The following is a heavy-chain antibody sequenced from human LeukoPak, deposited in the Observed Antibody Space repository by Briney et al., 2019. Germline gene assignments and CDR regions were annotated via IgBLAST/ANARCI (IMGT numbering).Heavy chain of an antibody. J-gene: IGHJ4*02. CDR1: AGSINSYY. Sequence: SETLSLTCTVSAGSINSYYWGWVRQPAGKGLEWIGRIYTSGTTNSSPSLKSRLTMSLDTSKNQFSLKLSSVTAADTAVYYCERQGYTASYYFVDYWGQGTLVTVSS. V-gene: IGHV4-4*07. CDR3: ERQGYTASYYFVDY. CDR2: IYTSGTT. D-gene: IGHD3-10*01.